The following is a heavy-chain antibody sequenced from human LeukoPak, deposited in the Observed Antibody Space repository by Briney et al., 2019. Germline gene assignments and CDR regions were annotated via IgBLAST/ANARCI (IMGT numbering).Heavy chain of an antibody. V-gene: IGHV4-4*02. CDR2: IYHSGST. D-gene: IGHD3-10*01. Sequence: SGTLSLTCAVSGGSISSSNWWSWVRQPPGKGLEWIGEIYHSGSTNYNPSLKSRVTISVDKSKNQFSLKLSSVTAADTAVYYCARGYYGSGSYSYYYYYYMDVWGKGTTVTVSS. J-gene: IGHJ6*03. CDR1: GGSISSSNW. CDR3: ARGYYGSGSYSYYYYYYMDV.